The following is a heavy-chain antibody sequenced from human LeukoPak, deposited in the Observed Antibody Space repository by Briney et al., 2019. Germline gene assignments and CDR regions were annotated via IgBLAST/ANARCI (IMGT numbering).Heavy chain of an antibody. D-gene: IGHD3-9*01. CDR2: ISSGSSAI. CDR3: ARGALRYSDY. V-gene: IGHV3-48*02. Sequence: GGSLRLSCAASGFTFSSYSMNWVRQAPRKGLEWVSSISSGSSAIYYAASVKGRFTISRDNAKNSLYLQMNSLRDEDTAVYYCARGALRYSDYWGQGTLVTVSS. CDR1: GFTFSSYS. J-gene: IGHJ4*02.